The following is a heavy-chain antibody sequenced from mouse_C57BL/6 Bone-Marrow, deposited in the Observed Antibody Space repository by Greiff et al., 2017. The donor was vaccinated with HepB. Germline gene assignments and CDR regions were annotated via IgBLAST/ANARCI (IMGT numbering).Heavy chain of an antibody. CDR3: TGGTTVVARVDY. CDR1: GFTFSNYW. J-gene: IGHJ2*01. CDR2: IRLKSDNYAT. D-gene: IGHD1-1*01. Sequence: EVQLQESGGGLVQPGGSMKLSCVASGFTFSNYWMNWVRQSPEKGLEWVAQIRLKSDNYATHYAESVKGRFTISRDDSKSSVYLQMNNLRAEDTGIYYGTGGTTVVARVDYWGQGTTLTVSS. V-gene: IGHV6-3*01.